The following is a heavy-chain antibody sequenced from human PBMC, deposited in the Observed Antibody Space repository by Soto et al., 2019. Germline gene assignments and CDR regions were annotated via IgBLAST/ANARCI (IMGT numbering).Heavy chain of an antibody. CDR1: GYTFTSYA. J-gene: IGHJ5*02. CDR3: ARVSSGWYYWFDP. CDR2: INAGNGNT. D-gene: IGHD6-19*01. Sequence: SVKVSCKASGYTFTSYAMHWVRQAPGQRLEWMGWINAGNGNTKYSQKFQGRVTITRDTSASTAYMELSSLRSDDTAVYYCARVSSGWYYWFDPWGQGTLVTVSS. V-gene: IGHV1-3*01.